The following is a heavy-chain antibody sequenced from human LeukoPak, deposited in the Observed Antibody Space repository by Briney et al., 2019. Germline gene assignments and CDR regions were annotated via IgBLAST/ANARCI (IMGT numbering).Heavy chain of an antibody. CDR1: GFTFSSYW. D-gene: IGHD4-23*01. CDR3: ARGRPHGNDY. Sequence: GGSLRLSCAASGFTFSSYWMNWVRQAPGKGLVWVSRIASDGSSTTYADSVKGRFSISRDNAKNTLYLQMNSLRVEDTAVYYRARGRPHGNDYWGQGPLVTVSS. CDR2: IASDGSST. J-gene: IGHJ4*02. V-gene: IGHV3-74*01.